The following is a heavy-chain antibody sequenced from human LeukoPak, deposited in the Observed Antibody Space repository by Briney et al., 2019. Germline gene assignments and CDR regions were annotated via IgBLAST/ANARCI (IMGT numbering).Heavy chain of an antibody. D-gene: IGHD3-22*01. Sequence: SETLSLTCAVYGGSFSGYYWSWIRQPPGKGLEWIGEINHSGSTNYNPSLKSRVTISVDTSKNQFSLKLSSVTAADTAVYYCARGGRHYYDSSGYYFAYWGQGTLVTVSS. V-gene: IGHV4-34*01. CDR1: GGSFSGYY. CDR2: INHSGST. J-gene: IGHJ4*02. CDR3: ARGGRHYYDSSGYYFAY.